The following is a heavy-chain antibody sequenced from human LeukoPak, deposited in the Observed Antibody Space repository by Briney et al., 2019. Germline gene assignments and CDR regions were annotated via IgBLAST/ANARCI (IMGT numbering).Heavy chain of an antibody. D-gene: IGHD1-7*01. CDR2: ISGSGGST. Sequence: GGTLRLSCAASGFTFSSYGMSWVRQAPGKGLEWVSGISGSGGSTSYADSVKGRFTISRDNSKNTLYLQMNSLKTEDTAVYYCARAGDGTPRNYYYYMDVWGKGTTVTVSS. J-gene: IGHJ6*03. CDR3: ARAGDGTPRNYYYYMDV. V-gene: IGHV3-23*01. CDR1: GFTFSSYG.